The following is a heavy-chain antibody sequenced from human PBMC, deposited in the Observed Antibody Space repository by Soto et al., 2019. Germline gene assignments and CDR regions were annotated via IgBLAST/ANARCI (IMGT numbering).Heavy chain of an antibody. CDR2: IGWNSDSI. CDR3: VKETFFSASWPLGS. J-gene: IGHJ5*01. Sequence: RRLSCAASGFSFDDYSMHWVRQVPGKGLEWLSYIGWNSDSIGYADSVKGRFTISRDNAKNSLYLQMNSLRAEDTALYYCVKETFFSASWPLGSWGHGTLVTVSS. V-gene: IGHV3-9*01. CDR1: GFSFDDYS. D-gene: IGHD2-2*01.